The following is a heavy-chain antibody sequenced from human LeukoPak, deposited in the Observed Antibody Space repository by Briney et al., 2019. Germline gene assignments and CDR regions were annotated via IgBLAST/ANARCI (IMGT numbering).Heavy chain of an antibody. CDR3: ARGVRWLQLSYFDY. J-gene: IGHJ4*02. V-gene: IGHV4-31*03. CDR1: GVSISSISYY. CDR2: IYYSGST. D-gene: IGHD5-24*01. Sequence: ASETLSLTCTVSGVSISSISYYWGWIRQPPGKGLEWIGYIYYSGSTYYNPSLKSRVTISVDTSKNQFSLKLSSVTAADTAVYYCARGVRWLQLSYFDYWGQGTLVTVSS.